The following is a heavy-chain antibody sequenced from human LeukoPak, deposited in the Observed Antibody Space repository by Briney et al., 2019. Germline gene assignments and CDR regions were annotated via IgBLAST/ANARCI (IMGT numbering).Heavy chain of an antibody. CDR1: GYTFTVYY. Sequence: GASVKGSCKASGYTFTVYYMHWVRQAPGQGLDWMGWINPNSGGTNYAQKFQGRVTMTRDTSISTAYMELSRLRSDDTAVYYCSRDRKPTYYYDSSGYYLLDYWGQGTLVTVSS. V-gene: IGHV1-2*02. J-gene: IGHJ4*02. CDR2: INPNSGGT. D-gene: IGHD3-22*01. CDR3: SRDRKPTYYYDSSGYYLLDY.